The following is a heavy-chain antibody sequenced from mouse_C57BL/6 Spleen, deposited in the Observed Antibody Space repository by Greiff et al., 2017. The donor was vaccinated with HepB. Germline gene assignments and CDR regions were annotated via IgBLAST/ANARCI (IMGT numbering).Heavy chain of an antibody. V-gene: IGHV1-53*01. CDR3: ARITTVVAKDY. CDR2: INPSNGGT. Sequence: VQLQQSGTELVKPGASVKLSCKASGYTFTSYWMHWVKQRPGQGLEWIGNINPSNGGTNYNEKFKSKATLTVDKSSSTAYMQLSSLTSEDSAVYDCARITTVVAKDYWGQGTTLTVSS. J-gene: IGHJ2*01. CDR1: GYTFTSYW. D-gene: IGHD1-1*01.